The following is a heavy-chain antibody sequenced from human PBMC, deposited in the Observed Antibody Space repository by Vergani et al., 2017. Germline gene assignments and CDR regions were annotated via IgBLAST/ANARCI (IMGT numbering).Heavy chain of an antibody. CDR2: INAGNGNT. CDR3: ARTTVVTPDYGKDV. V-gene: IGHV1-3*01. Sequence: QVQLVQSGAEVKKPGASVKVSCKASGYTFTSYAMHWVRQAPGQRLEWMGWINAGNGNTKYSQKVQGRVTITRDTSASTAYMELSSLRSEDTAVYYCARTTVVTPDYGKDVWGQGTTVTVSS. D-gene: IGHD4-23*01. J-gene: IGHJ6*02. CDR1: GYTFTSYA.